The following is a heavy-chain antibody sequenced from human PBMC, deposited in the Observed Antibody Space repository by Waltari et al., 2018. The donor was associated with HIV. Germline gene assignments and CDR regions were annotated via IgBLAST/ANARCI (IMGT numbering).Heavy chain of an antibody. J-gene: IGHJ4*02. V-gene: IGHV4-39*01. D-gene: IGHD6-13*01. CDR1: GGSISRSSSY. CDR3: ARLTYTSSWSNYFDY. CDR2: IYYTGST. Sequence: QLQLQESGPGLVKPSETLSLICNVSGGSISRSSSYWGWIRQPPGKGLEWIGNIYYTGSTYYNPSLKSRLTFSVDTSKNQFSLSLNSVTAADTAMYYCARLTYTSSWSNYFDYWGQGTLVTVSS.